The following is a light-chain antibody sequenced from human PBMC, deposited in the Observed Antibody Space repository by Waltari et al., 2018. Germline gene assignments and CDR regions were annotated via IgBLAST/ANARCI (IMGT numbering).Light chain of an antibody. J-gene: IGKJ1*01. Sequence: DIQMTQSPSTLSASVEDRVPITCRASESISSWLAWYQQKPGKAPNLLIYKASRVESVVPSRFSSSGSGTEFTLTISNLQPEDFATYYCQQFNSYPWTFGQGTKVDIK. CDR1: ESISSW. CDR3: QQFNSYPWT. V-gene: IGKV1-5*03. CDR2: KAS.